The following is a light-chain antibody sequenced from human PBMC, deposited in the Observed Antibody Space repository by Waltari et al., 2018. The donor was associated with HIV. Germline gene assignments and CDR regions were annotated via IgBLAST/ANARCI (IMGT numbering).Light chain of an antibody. CDR1: SGAVTSVNY. V-gene: IGLV7-43*01. J-gene: IGLJ3*02. Sequence: QTVVTQEPSLTVSPGGTVTLTCGSSSGAVTSVNYANWFQQKPGQAPRALVYATTNKHSWTPARFSGSILGDKAALTLSGVLPEDEADDYCLLYHDDSRPGVFGGGTHLTVL. CDR2: ATT. CDR3: LLYHDDSRPGV.